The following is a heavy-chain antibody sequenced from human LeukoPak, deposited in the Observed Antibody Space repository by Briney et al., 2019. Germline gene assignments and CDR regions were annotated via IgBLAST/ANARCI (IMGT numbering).Heavy chain of an antibody. CDR1: GVTFRYHA. CDR2: ISGGGDNI. Sequence: GGSLRLSCVVSGVTFRYHAVTWVRQAPQEGLEWVSTISGGGDNIYYAESVKGRFTISRDNSKNTLYLRMDSLRVEDTGVYYCARGFRRPEDWGQGTLVTVPS. D-gene: IGHD3-10*01. V-gene: IGHV3-23*01. J-gene: IGHJ4*02. CDR3: ARGFRRPED.